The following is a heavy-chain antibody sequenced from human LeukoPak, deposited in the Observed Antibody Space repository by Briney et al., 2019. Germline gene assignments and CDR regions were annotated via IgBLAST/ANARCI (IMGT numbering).Heavy chain of an antibody. CDR3: VHGDYPLTY. D-gene: IGHD4-17*01. Sequence: GGSLRLSCAASGLTVTNNYWNWVRQPPGKGPEWISLIYTNGDTQYANSVKGRFTFSRDNSKNTLYLQMNSLRAEDTAIYYCVHGDYPLTYWGQGTLVSVSS. J-gene: IGHJ4*02. V-gene: IGHV3-66*01. CDR1: GLTVTNNY. CDR2: IYTNGDT.